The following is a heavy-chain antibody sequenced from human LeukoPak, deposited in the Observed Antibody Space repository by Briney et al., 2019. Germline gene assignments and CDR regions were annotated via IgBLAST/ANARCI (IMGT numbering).Heavy chain of an antibody. CDR2: IYYSGST. V-gene: IGHV4-59*01. J-gene: IGHJ3*02. CDR1: GGSISSYY. CDR3: ASQQLNDAFDI. D-gene: IGHD6-13*01. Sequence: SETLSLTCTVSGGSISSYYWSWIRQPPGKGLEWIGYIYYSGSTNYNPSLKSRVTMSVDTSKNQLSLKLSSVTAADTAVYYCASQQLNDAFDIWGQGTMVTVSS.